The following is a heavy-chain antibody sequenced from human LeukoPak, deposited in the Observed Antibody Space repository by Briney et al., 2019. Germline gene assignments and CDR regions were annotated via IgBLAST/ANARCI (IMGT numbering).Heavy chain of an antibody. Sequence: GGPPRLSCTASGYPFSSYAMTWVREAPGRGLVWVCGVSGSGGSTDYADSVKGRFTISRHNSKNTLYLQMTSLRVEDTAEYFCAREDYDDDGWYFDLWGRGTLVTVSS. J-gene: IGHJ2*01. CDR3: AREDYDDDGWYFDL. V-gene: IGHV3-23*01. D-gene: IGHD4-17*01. CDR2: VSGSGGST. CDR1: GYPFSSYA.